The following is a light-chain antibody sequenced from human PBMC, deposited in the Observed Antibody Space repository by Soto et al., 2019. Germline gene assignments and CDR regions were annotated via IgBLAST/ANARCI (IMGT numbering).Light chain of an antibody. J-gene: IGKJ4*01. CDR3: QQYNRWPPLT. V-gene: IGKV3-15*01. CDR2: GAS. Sequence: EIVMTQSPATLSVSPGERATLSCRASQSVSRNLAWYQQKPGQAPRLLIYGASTRATGIPARFSGSGSGTEFTLTISSLQSEDFAVYYCQQYNRWPPLTFGGGTKLEIK. CDR1: QSVSRN.